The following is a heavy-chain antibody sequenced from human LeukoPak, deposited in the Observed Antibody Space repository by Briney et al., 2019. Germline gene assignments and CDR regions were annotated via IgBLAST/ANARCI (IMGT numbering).Heavy chain of an antibody. D-gene: IGHD1-26*01. CDR3: ARDGSYYEIDY. CDR1: GFIFSSYG. CDR2: IWYDGSNK. V-gene: IGHV3-33*01. Sequence: PGRSLRLSCAASGFIFSSYGMHWVRQAPGKGLEWVAVIWYDGSNKNYVDSVKGRFTIPRDNSKNTLYLQMNSLRAEDTAVYYCARDGSYYEIDYWGQGTLVTVSS. J-gene: IGHJ4*02.